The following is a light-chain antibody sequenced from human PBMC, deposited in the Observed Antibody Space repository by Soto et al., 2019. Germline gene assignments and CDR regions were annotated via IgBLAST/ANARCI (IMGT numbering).Light chain of an antibody. CDR1: SSDVGSYNR. CDR3: SSYTSSSTFYV. J-gene: IGLJ1*01. V-gene: IGLV2-18*02. Sequence: QSALTQPPSVSGSPGQSVTISCTGTSSDVGSYNRVSWYQQPPGTAPKLMIYEVSNRPSGVPDRFSGSKSGNTASLTISGLQAEDVADYYCSSYTSSSTFYVFGTGTKVTVL. CDR2: EVS.